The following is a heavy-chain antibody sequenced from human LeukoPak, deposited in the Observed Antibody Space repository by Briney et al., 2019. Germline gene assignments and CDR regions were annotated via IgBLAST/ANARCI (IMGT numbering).Heavy chain of an antibody. Sequence: NTSETLSLTCTVSGGSISSSSYYWGWIRQPPVKGLEWIGSIYYSGSTYYNPSLKSRVTISVDTSKNQFSLKLSSVTAADTAVYYCARTQYDYDSRGYSSWGQGTLVTVSS. V-gene: IGHV4-39*01. CDR1: GGSISSSSYY. CDR2: IYYSGST. CDR3: ARTQYDYDSRGYSS. J-gene: IGHJ5*02. D-gene: IGHD3-22*01.